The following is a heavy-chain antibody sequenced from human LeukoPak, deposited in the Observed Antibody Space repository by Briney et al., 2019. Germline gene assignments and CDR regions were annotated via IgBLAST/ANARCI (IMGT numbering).Heavy chain of an antibody. D-gene: IGHD3-22*01. CDR3: AGSIGYVRTYHYYYYMDV. V-gene: IGHV3-23*01. CDR1: EFTFNSYA. Sequence: GGSLRLSCAASEFTFNSYAMTWVRQAPGKGLEWVSSISGNGANTYYSDSVKGRFTISRDNSKNTLYLQMNSLRAEDTAVYYCAGSIGYVRTYHYYYYMDVWGKGTTVTVS. CDR2: ISGNGANT. J-gene: IGHJ6*03.